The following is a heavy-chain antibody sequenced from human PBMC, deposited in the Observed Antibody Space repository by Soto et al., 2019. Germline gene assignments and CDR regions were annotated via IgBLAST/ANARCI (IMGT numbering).Heavy chain of an antibody. V-gene: IGHV3-23*01. J-gene: IGHJ4*02. CDR1: GFTFRTYA. D-gene: IGHD3-16*01. CDR2: ISGSGDST. CDR3: AKDHWGSY. Sequence: EVQLLESGGRLVQPGGSLRLSCAASGFTFRTYAMSWVRQAPGKGLEWVSAISGSGDSTYYADSVKGRFTISRDNSKNTLYLQMTTLRAEDTGLYHCAKDHWGSYSGQGTLVTVSS.